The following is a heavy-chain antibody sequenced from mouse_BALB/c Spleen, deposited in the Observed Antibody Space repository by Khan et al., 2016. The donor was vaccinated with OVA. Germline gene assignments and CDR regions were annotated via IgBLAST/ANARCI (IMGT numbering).Heavy chain of an antibody. CDR1: GYSFTDYT. Sequence: VRLQQSGPELVKPGASMKISCKASGYSFTDYTMNWVKQSHGKNLERIGLINPYNGGTSYNQKFKGKATLTVDKSSSTAYMDLLSLTSEDSAVYYCARGNYYGSNSWFAYWGQGTLVTVSA. D-gene: IGHD1-1*01. V-gene: IGHV1-18*01. CDR3: ARGNYYGSNSWFAY. CDR2: INPYNGGT. J-gene: IGHJ3*01.